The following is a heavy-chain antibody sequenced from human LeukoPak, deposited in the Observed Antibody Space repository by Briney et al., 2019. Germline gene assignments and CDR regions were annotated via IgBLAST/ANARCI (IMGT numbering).Heavy chain of an antibody. CDR2: INSDGSGT. J-gene: IGHJ4*02. CDR3: AREVGSGNSDRYFDY. V-gene: IGHV3-74*01. Sequence: PGGSLRLSCAASGFTFSSYSMNWVRQAPGKGLVWVSRINSDGSGTNYADSVKGRFTISRDNSNNTLYLQMKSLRAEDTAVYYCAREVGSGNSDRYFDYWGQGTLVTVSS. CDR1: GFTFSSYS. D-gene: IGHD3-10*01.